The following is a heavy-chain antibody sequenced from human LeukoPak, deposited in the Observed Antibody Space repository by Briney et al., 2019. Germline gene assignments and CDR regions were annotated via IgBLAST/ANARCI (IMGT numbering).Heavy chain of an antibody. V-gene: IGHV4-4*07. J-gene: IGHJ5*02. CDR2: IYTSGST. Sequence: SETLSLTCTVSGGSISSYYWSWIRQPAGEGLEWIGRIYTSGSTNYNPSLKSRVTMSVDTSKNQFSLKLSSVTAADTAVYYCARGNWNYNWFDPWGQGTLVTVSS. CDR3: ARGNWNYNWFDP. D-gene: IGHD1-7*01. CDR1: GGSISSYY.